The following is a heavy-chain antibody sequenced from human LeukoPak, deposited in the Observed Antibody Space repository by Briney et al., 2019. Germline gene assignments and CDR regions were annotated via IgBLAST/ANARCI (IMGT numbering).Heavy chain of an antibody. D-gene: IGHD6-19*01. Sequence: NIKQDGSEKYYVDSVKGRFTISRDNAKNSLYLQMNSLRAEDTAVYYCAKDFSSGWYYFDYWGQGTLVTVSS. CDR3: AKDFSSGWYYFDY. J-gene: IGHJ4*02. V-gene: IGHV3-7*03. CDR2: IKQDGSEK.